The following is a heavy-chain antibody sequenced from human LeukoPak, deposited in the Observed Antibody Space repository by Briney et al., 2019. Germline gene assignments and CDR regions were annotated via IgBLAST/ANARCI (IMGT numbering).Heavy chain of an antibody. D-gene: IGHD6-19*01. Sequence: PGGSLRLSCAASGFTFSSYGMSWVRQAPGKGLEWVSAISGSGGSTYYADSVKGRFTISRDNAKNSLYLQMNTLRVEDTAVYYCARERKSGWLQRAYDFDYWGQGTLVTVSS. CDR1: GFTFSSYG. CDR3: ARERKSGWLQRAYDFDY. CDR2: ISGSGGST. J-gene: IGHJ4*02. V-gene: IGHV3-23*01.